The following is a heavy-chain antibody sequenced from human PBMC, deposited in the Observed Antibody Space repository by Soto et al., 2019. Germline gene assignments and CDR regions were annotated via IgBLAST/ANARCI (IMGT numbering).Heavy chain of an antibody. Sequence: NPSETLSLTCTVSGGSISSYYWSWIRQPPGKGLEWIGYIYYSGSTNYNPSLKSRVTISVDTSKNQFSLKLSSVTAADTAVYYCARDVGITMIEVGAFDIWGQGTMVTVSS. J-gene: IGHJ3*02. CDR3: ARDVGITMIEVGAFDI. CDR1: GGSISSYY. V-gene: IGHV4-59*01. D-gene: IGHD3-22*01. CDR2: IYYSGST.